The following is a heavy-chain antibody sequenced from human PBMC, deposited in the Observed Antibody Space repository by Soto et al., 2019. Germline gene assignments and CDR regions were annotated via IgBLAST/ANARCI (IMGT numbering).Heavy chain of an antibody. D-gene: IGHD6-19*01. J-gene: IGHJ4*02. CDR3: AKDSRVAGTSPRYFDY. Sequence: GGSLRLSCAASGFTFSSYAMSWVRQAPGKGLEWVSAISGSGGSTYYADSVKGRFTISRDNSKNTLYLQMNSLRAEDTAVYYCAKDSRVAGTSPRYFDYWGPGILVSVS. CDR2: ISGSGGST. V-gene: IGHV3-23*01. CDR1: GFTFSSYA.